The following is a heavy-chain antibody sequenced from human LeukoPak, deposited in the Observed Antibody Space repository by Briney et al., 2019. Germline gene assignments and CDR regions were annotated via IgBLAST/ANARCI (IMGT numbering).Heavy chain of an antibody. V-gene: IGHV1-2*02. D-gene: IGHD2-21*01. Sequence: ASVKVSCKASGYTFIDYYIHWVRQVPGQGLEWMGWINPNSGATNYAQKFQGRVTLTRDTSISTVYMELTTLTSDDTALYYCAVAPGDYWGQGTLVSVSA. CDR1: GYTFIDYY. CDR2: INPNSGAT. CDR3: AVAPGDY. J-gene: IGHJ4*02.